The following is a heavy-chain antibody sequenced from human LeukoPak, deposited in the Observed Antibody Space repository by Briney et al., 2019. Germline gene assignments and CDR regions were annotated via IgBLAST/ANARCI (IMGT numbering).Heavy chain of an antibody. J-gene: IGHJ5*02. Sequence: PGGPLRLSCAASGFTFSSSSMNWVRQAPGKGLEWVSYITASSSTEYYADSVKGRFTISRDNAKNSLYLQMNSLRAEDTAVYYCAGGEYCTSTSCYLLDPGNWFDPWGQGTLVTVSS. CDR2: ITASSSTE. D-gene: IGHD2-2*01. CDR1: GFTFSSSS. CDR3: AGGEYCTSTSCYLLDPGNWFDP. V-gene: IGHV3-48*01.